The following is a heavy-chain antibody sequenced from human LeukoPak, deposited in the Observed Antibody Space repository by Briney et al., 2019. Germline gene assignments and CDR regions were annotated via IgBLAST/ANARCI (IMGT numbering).Heavy chain of an antibody. Sequence: GGSLRLSCAASGFTFRNYLMNWVRQAPGKGLEWVSFISSTGGTIYYADSVKGRFTVSRDNGKNSLLLQMNSLRAEDTAVYYCAKDILAAGLFFDYWGQGTLVTVSS. CDR2: ISSTGGTI. CDR3: AKDILAAGLFFDY. D-gene: IGHD6-13*01. V-gene: IGHV3-48*01. CDR1: GFTFRNYL. J-gene: IGHJ4*02.